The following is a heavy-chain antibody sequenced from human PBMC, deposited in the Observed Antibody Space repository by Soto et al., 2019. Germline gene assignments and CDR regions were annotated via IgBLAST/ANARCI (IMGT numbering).Heavy chain of an antibody. CDR3: ARHITMVRGGADYYGMDV. CDR2: IYPGDSDT. D-gene: IGHD3-10*01. J-gene: IGHJ6*02. V-gene: IGHV5-51*01. Sequence: VESVKISCNGSGYSFTSDWIGWVRQMPWEGLEWMGIIYPGDSDTRYSPSFQGQVTISADKSISTAYLQWSSLKASDTAMYHCARHITMVRGGADYYGMDVWGQGTTVTVSS. CDR1: GYSFTSDW.